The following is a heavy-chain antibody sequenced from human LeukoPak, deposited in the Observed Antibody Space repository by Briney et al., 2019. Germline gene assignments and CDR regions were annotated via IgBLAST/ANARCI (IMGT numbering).Heavy chain of an antibody. CDR1: GLTFSSYV. J-gene: IGHJ4*02. Sequence: GGSLRLSCAASGLTFSSYVMNWVRQAPGKGLEWVSGISGSGGSTYYADSVKGRFTVSRDNSKNTLYLQMNSLRAEDTAVYYCAKPTHSSSWYYSDYWGQGTLVTVSS. D-gene: IGHD6-13*01. CDR3: AKPTHSSSWYYSDY. CDR2: ISGSGGST. V-gene: IGHV3-23*01.